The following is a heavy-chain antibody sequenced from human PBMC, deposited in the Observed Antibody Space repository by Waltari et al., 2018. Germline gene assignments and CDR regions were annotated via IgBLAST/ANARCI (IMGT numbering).Heavy chain of an antibody. J-gene: IGHJ6*03. CDR2: INKHVSEK. D-gene: IGHD2-15*01. CDR3: ARDIVVVVALMDV. CDR1: GFTFSSYW. Sequence: EVQLVESGGGLVQPGGSLRLSCAASGFTFSSYWMSWVRQAPGKGVGWVANINKHVSEKYYVDSVKGRFTISRDNAKNSLYLQMDSLRAEDTAVYYCARDIVVVVALMDVWGKGTTVTVSS. V-gene: IGHV3-7*01.